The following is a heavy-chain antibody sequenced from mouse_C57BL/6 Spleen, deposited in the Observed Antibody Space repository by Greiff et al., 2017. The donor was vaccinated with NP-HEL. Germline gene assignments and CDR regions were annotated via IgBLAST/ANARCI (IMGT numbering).Heavy chain of an antibody. D-gene: IGHD2-4*01. J-gene: IGHJ2*01. CDR2: IHPNSGST. CDR3: ARRDDYDPYYFDY. Sequence: VQLQQPGAELVKPGASVKLSCKASGYTFTSYWMHWVKQRPGQGLEWIGMIHPNSGSTNYNEKFKSKATLTVDKSSSTAYMQLSSLTSEDSAVYYCARRDDYDPYYFDYWGQGTTLTVSS. CDR1: GYTFTSYW. V-gene: IGHV1-64*01.